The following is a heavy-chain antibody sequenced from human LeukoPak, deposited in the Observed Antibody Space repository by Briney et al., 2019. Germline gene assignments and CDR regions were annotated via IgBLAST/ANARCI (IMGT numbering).Heavy chain of an antibody. Sequence: GGSLRLSCVASGFAFNTYVMSWVRQAPGKRLEWVAVTWYDGSYKYYGDSVKGRFTISRDNSKNTLYLQMASLRVEDTAVYYCARQFDGSHPNAFDIWGQGTMVTVSS. CDR2: TWYDGSYK. J-gene: IGHJ3*02. D-gene: IGHD1-26*01. CDR3: ARQFDGSHPNAFDI. V-gene: IGHV3-33*08. CDR1: GFAFNTYV.